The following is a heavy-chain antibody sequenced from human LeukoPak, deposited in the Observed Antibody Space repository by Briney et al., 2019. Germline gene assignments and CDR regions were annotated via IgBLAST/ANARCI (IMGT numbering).Heavy chain of an antibody. CDR1: GSTFSSYG. J-gene: IGHJ4*02. CDR2: IWYDGSNK. Sequence: GGSLRLSCAASGSTFSSYGMHWVRQAPGKGLEWVAVIWYDGSNKYYADSVKGRFIISRDNSKNTLFLQMNSLRAEDTAVYYCAKDRTGIVGATAFDYWGQGTLVTVSS. V-gene: IGHV3-33*06. CDR3: AKDRTGIVGATAFDY. D-gene: IGHD1-26*01.